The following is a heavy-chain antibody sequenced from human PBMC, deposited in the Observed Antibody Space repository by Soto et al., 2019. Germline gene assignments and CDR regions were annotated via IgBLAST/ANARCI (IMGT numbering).Heavy chain of an antibody. V-gene: IGHV5-51*01. CDR1: GYSFTSYW. CDR2: IYPGDSDT. Sequence: GESLKISCKGSGYSFTSYWIGWVRQMPGKGLEWMGIIYPGDSDTRYSPSFQGQVTISADKSISTAYLQWSSLKASDTAMYYCARISSAGKYYYGMDVWGQGTTVTVS. CDR3: ARISSAGKYYYGMDV. J-gene: IGHJ6*02. D-gene: IGHD6-13*01.